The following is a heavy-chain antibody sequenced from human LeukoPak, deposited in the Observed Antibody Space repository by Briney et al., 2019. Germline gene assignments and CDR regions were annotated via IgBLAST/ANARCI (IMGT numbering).Heavy chain of an antibody. CDR2: TSYDGSHQ. J-gene: IGHJ6*03. Sequence: PGGSLRLSCAGSGFFFSHYAMHWVRQAPGKGLEWVAITSYDGSHQYYADSVKGRFTLSRDDSKSTLYLQMNSLRAEDTAVYYCTRVKATGTYSSAMEVWGKGATVTVSS. CDR3: TRVKATGTYSSAMEV. CDR1: GFFFSHYA. D-gene: IGHD1-7*01. V-gene: IGHV3-30*04.